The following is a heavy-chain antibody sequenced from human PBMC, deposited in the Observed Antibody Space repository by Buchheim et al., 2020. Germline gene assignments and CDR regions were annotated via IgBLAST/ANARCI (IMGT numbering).Heavy chain of an antibody. CDR2: IGTAGDT. D-gene: IGHD4-11*01. V-gene: IGHV3-13*04. J-gene: IGHJ6*02. CDR3: ARGLQSQPKAYYGMDV. Sequence: EVQLVESGGGLVQPGGSLRLSCAASGFTFSSYDMHWVRQATGKGLEWVSAIGTAGDTYYPGSVKGRFTISSDNAKNSLYLQMNNLRAGDTAVYYCARGLQSQPKAYYGMDVWGQGTT. CDR1: GFTFSSYD.